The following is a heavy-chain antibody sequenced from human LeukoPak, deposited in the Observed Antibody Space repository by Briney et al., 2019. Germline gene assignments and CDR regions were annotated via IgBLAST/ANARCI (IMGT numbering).Heavy chain of an antibody. V-gene: IGHV1-2*02. J-gene: IGHJ4*02. CDR1: GYTFTGYY. Sequence: ASVKVSCKASGYTFTGYYMHWVRQAPGQGLEWMGWINPNSGGTNYAQKFQGRVTMTRDTSISTAYMELSRLRAEDTALYYCAKDRYCSGGSCYSFDYWGQGTLVTVSS. CDR3: AKDRYCSGGSCYSFDY. D-gene: IGHD2-15*01. CDR2: INPNSGGT.